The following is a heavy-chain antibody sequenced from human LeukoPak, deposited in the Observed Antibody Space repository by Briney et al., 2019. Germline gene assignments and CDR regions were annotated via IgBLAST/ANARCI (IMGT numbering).Heavy chain of an antibody. CDR3: TTRFTVVTPYLDY. Sequence: GGSLRLSCAASGFTFSNAWMSWVRQAPGKGLEWVGRIKSKTDGGTTDYAAPVKGRFIISRDDSKNTLYLQMNSLKTEDTAVYYCTTRFTVVTPYLDYWGQGTLVTVSS. D-gene: IGHD4-23*01. CDR1: GFTFSNAW. J-gene: IGHJ4*02. V-gene: IGHV3-15*01. CDR2: IKSKTDGGTT.